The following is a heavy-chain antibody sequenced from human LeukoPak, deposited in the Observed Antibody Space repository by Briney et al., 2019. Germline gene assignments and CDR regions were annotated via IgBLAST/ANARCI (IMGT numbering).Heavy chain of an antibody. J-gene: IGHJ3*02. Sequence: ASVKVSCKASGYTFTSYGISWVRQVPGQGLEWMGWISAYNGNTNYAQKLQGRVTMTTDTSTSTAYMELRSLRSDDTAVYYCARDVKGIAAAGTGAFDIWGQGTMVTVSS. CDR1: GYTFTSYG. CDR3: ARDVKGIAAAGTGAFDI. CDR2: ISAYNGNT. D-gene: IGHD6-13*01. V-gene: IGHV1-18*04.